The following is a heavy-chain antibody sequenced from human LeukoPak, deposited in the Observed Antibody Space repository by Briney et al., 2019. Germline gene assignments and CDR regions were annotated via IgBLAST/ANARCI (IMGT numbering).Heavy chain of an antibody. CDR3: AKSRSIAARYYYMDV. CDR2: ISGSVGST. CDR1: GFTFSNYA. J-gene: IGHJ6*03. D-gene: IGHD6-6*01. Sequence: SGGSLRLSCAASGFTFSNYAMSWVRQAPGKGLEWVSAISGSVGSTYYADSVKGRFTISRENSKNTLYLQMNSQRAEDTAVYYCAKSRSIAARYYYMDVWGKGTTVTVSS. V-gene: IGHV3-23*01.